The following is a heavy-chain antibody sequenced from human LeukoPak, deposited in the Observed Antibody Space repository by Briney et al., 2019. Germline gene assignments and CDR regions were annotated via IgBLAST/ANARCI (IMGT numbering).Heavy chain of an antibody. V-gene: IGHV4-4*02. Sequence: SGTLSLTCAVSGGSISSSNWWSWVRQPPGKGLEWIGEIYHSGSTNYNPSLKSRVTISVDKSKNQFSLKLSSVTAADTAVYYCARDTQYYYDSSGYSDPWGQGTLVTVSS. CDR3: ARDTQYYYDSSGYSDP. D-gene: IGHD3-22*01. CDR1: GGSISSSNW. J-gene: IGHJ5*02. CDR2: IYHSGST.